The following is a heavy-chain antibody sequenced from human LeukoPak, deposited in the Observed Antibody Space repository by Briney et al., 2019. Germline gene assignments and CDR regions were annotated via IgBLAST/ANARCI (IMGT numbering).Heavy chain of an antibody. V-gene: IGHV3-7*01. D-gene: IGHD5-24*01. CDR1: GFTFSSYW. CDR2: VKPDGSEK. J-gene: IGHJ4*02. CDR3: ARRWLQLCDY. Sequence: GGSLRLSGAASGFTFSSYWMTWVRQAPGKGLEWVAHVKPDGSEKSYVDSVKGRFTIPRDNSKNTLYLQMNSLRAEDTAVYYCARRWLQLCDYWGQGTLVTVSS.